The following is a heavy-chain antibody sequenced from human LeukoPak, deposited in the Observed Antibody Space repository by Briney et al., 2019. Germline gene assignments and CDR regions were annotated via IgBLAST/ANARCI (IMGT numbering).Heavy chain of an antibody. CDR2: ISSSSSYI. J-gene: IGHJ3*02. CDR1: GFTFSSYS. CDR3: ARDALRAPDAFDI. V-gene: IGHV3-21*01. Sequence: KSGGSLRLSCAASGFTFSSYSMNWVRQAPGKGLEWVSSISSSSSYIYYADSVKGRFTISRDNAKNSLYLQMNSLRAEDTAVYYCARDALRAPDAFDIWGQGTMVTISS.